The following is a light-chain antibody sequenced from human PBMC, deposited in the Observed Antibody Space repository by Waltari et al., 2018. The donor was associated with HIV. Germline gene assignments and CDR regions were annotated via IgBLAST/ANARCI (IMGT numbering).Light chain of an antibody. J-gene: IGLJ2*01. Sequence: SYVLTQPPSVSVAPGKTARITCGGNNIGSKSVHWYQQKPGQAPVLVIYYDSDRPSGTPERFSGSNSGNPATLTISRVEAGDEADYYCQVWDSSSDHYVVFGGGTKLTVL. CDR1: NIGSKS. V-gene: IGLV3-21*04. CDR2: YDS. CDR3: QVWDSSSDHYVV.